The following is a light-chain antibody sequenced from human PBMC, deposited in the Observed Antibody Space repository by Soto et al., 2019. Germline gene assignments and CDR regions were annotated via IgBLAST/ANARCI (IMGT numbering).Light chain of an antibody. CDR2: GAS. Sequence: EIVMTHSPATLSVSPLDGATLSCSASQSVSSNLAWYQQKPGQAPRLLIYGASTRATGIPARFSGSGSGTEFSLSISSLQPEDFAVYYCQQYNNWPITFGQGTRLEMK. CDR3: QQYNNWPIT. CDR1: QSVSSN. V-gene: IGKV3-15*01. J-gene: IGKJ5*01.